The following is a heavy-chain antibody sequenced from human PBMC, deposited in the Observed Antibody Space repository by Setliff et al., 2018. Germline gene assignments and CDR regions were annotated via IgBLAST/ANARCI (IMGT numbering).Heavy chain of an antibody. CDR1: GYILKSYG. CDR2: ISSYNNDIT. V-gene: IGHV1-18*01. CDR3: AISSLSICSGGSCRNAFDV. J-gene: IGHJ3*01. Sequence: ASVKVSCKASGYILKSYGISWVRQAPGQGLEWMGWISSYNNDITNYAQRFQGRVTMTTDTSTSAAYMELRSLRSDDTAVYYCAISSLSICSGGSCRNAFDVWGQGTRVTVSS. D-gene: IGHD2-15*01.